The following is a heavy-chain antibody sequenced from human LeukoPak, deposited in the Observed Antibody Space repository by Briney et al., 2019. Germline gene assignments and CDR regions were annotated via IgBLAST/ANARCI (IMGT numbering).Heavy chain of an antibody. J-gene: IGHJ4*02. V-gene: IGHV3-48*01. CDR1: GFTFSNYS. CDR2: ISSSSSTI. CDR3: ARDYYYDFWSGYYVVAGYFDY. Sequence: PGGSLRLSCAASGFTFSNYSMNWVRQAPGKGLEWVSYISSSSSTIYYADSVKGRFTISRDNTKNSLYLQMNSLRAEDTAVYYCARDYYYDFWSGYYVVAGYFDYWGQGTLVTVSS. D-gene: IGHD3-3*01.